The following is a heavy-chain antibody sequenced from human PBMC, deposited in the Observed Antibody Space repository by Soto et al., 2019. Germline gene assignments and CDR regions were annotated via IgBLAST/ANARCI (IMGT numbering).Heavy chain of an antibody. J-gene: IGHJ4*02. CDR2: ISYDGSNK. CDR3: AKICGYSGYDFAHLLRLFDS. Sequence: PGGSLRLSCAASGFTLSSYGMHWVRQAPGKGLEWVAVISYDGSNKYYADSVKGRFTISRDNSKNTLYLQMNSLRAEDTAVYYCAKICGYSGYDFAHLLRLFDSWGQGTLVTVSS. CDR1: GFTLSSYG. V-gene: IGHV3-30*18. D-gene: IGHD5-12*01.